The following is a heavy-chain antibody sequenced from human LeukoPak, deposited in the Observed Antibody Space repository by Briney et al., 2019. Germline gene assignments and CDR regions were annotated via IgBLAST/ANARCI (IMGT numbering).Heavy chain of an antibody. Sequence: SETLFLTCTVSGDSISSYYWSWIRQPPGKGLEWIGYIYTSGGTNYIPSLKGRVTISIDTSKNQFSLKLSTVTAADSAVYYCARLTRLSTSPDRYYLDYWGQGTLVTVSS. J-gene: IGHJ4*02. V-gene: IGHV4-4*09. D-gene: IGHD6-6*01. CDR2: IYTSGGT. CDR1: GDSISSYY. CDR3: ARLTRLSTSPDRYYLDY.